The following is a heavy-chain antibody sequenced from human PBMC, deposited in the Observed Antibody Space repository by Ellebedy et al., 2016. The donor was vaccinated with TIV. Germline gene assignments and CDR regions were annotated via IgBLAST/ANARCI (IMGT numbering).Heavy chain of an antibody. J-gene: IGHJ4*02. D-gene: IGHD1-1*01. CDR1: GFTVSSNY. V-gene: IGHV3-7*03. CDR3: AGRAYNWNDGSLFDY. Sequence: GGSLRLSCAASGFTVSSNYMSRVRQAPGKGLEWVATIKQGGSEKYYVDSVKGRFTISRDNAKNSLYLQMNSLRAEDTAVYYCAGRAYNWNDGSLFDYWGQGTLVTVSS. CDR2: IKQGGSEK.